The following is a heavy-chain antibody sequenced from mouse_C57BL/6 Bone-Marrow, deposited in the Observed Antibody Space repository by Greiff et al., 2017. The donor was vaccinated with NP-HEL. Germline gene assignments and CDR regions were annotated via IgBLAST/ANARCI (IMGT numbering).Heavy chain of an antibody. Sequence: QVQLQQSGAELARPGASVKLSCKASGYTFTSYGISWVKQRTGQGLEWIGEIYPRSGNTYYNAKFKGKATLTADTSSSTAYMELRSLTSEDSAVYFCARLGWVYYFDYWGQGTTLTVSS. CDR1: GYTFTSYG. V-gene: IGHV1-81*01. J-gene: IGHJ2*01. CDR3: ARLGWVYYFDY. CDR2: IYPRSGNT. D-gene: IGHD3-2*02.